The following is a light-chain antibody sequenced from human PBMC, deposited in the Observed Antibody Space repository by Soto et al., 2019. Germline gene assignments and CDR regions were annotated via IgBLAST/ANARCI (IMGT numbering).Light chain of an antibody. CDR2: GAS. Sequence: DIVFTQSPGTLSLSPGERATISCRASQSVSNNYLAWYQQKPGQAPRLLIYGASNRATGIPDRFSGSGSGTDFTLTISRLEPEDFATYYCQQLNSYLITFGQGTRLEIK. J-gene: IGKJ5*01. CDR3: QQLNSYLIT. V-gene: IGKV3-20*01. CDR1: QSVSNNY.